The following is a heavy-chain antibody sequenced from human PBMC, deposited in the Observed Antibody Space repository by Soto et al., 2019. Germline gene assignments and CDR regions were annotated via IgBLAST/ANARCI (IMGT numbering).Heavy chain of an antibody. V-gene: IGHV1-18*01. Sequence: GASVKVSCKASGYTFTSYGISWVRQATGQGLEWMGWISAYNGNTNYAQELQGRVTMTTDTSTSTAYMELRSLRSDDTAVYYCARDTYCSSTSCYTENWFDPWGQGTLVTVSS. CDR3: ARDTYCSSTSCYTENWFDP. CDR2: ISAYNGNT. D-gene: IGHD2-2*02. J-gene: IGHJ5*02. CDR1: GYTFTSYG.